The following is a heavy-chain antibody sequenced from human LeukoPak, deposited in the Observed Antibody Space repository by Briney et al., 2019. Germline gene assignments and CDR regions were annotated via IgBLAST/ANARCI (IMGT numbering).Heavy chain of an antibody. J-gene: IGHJ4*02. Sequence: ASVKVSCTASGYTFTTYGISWVRQAPGHGLEWMGWIIAYNGNTNYAQKLQGRVTMTTDTSTSTAYMELRSLRSDDTAVYYCARDRVYDSSGSPRPFDYWGQGTLVTVSS. V-gene: IGHV1-18*01. CDR2: IIAYNGNT. CDR1: GYTFTTYG. D-gene: IGHD3-22*01. CDR3: ARDRVYDSSGSPRPFDY.